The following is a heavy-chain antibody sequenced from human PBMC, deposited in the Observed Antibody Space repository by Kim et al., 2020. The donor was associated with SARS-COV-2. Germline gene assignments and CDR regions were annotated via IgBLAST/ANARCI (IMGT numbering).Heavy chain of an antibody. J-gene: IGHJ6*02. CDR1: GFTVSSNY. Sequence: GGSLRLSCAASGFTVSSNYMSWVRQAPGKGLEWVSVIYSGGSTYYADSVKGRFTISRDNSKNTLYLQMNSLRAEDTAVYYCASQNYYGSWFFGMDVWGQGTTVTVSS. D-gene: IGHD3-10*01. V-gene: IGHV3-53*01. CDR3: ASQNYYGSWFFGMDV. CDR2: IYSGGST.